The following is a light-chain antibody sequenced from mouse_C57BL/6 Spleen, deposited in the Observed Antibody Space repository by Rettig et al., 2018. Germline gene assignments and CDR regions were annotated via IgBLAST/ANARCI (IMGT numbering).Light chain of an antibody. J-gene: IGKJ1*01. Sequence: QIVLTQSPAIMSASPGEKVTMTCSASSGIGYMHWYQQKPGTSPKRWIYDTSKLASGVPARFSGSGSGTSYSLTISSMEAEDAATYYCHQRSSWTFGGGTKLEVK. CDR2: DTS. V-gene: IGKV4-70*01. CDR3: HQRSSWT. CDR1: SGIGY.